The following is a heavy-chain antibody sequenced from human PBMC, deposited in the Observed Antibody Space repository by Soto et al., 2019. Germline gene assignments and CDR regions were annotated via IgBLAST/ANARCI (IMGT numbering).Heavy chain of an antibody. CDR2: INWNGGST. D-gene: IGHD3-3*01. V-gene: IGHV3-20*01. J-gene: IGHJ2*01. CDR1: GFTFDDYG. CDR3: ARDRDDFWSGSLRSWYFDL. Sequence: EVQLVESGGGVVRPGGSLRLSCAASGFTFDDYGMSWVRQAPGKGLEWVSGINWNGGSTGYADSVKGRFTISRDNAKNSLYLQMNSLRAEDTALYHCARDRDDFWSGSLRSWYFDLWGRGTLVTVSS.